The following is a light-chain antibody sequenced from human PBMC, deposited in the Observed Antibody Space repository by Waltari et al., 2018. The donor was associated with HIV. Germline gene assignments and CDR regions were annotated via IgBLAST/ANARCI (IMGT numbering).Light chain of an antibody. CDR2: DAS. V-gene: IGKV3-11*01. Sequence: EIVLTQSQGTLSLSPGERATLSCRASHSVTNFLAWYQQKPGQAPRLLIYDASTRAAGIPARFSGSGSGTDFTLTISILEPEDFAVYYCQQRSNWPSFGQGTRLDI. CDR1: HSVTNF. CDR3: QQRSNWPS. J-gene: IGKJ2*03.